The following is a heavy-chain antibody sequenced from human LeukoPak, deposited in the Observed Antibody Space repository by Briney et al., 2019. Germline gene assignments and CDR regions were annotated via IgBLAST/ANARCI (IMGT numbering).Heavy chain of an antibody. CDR1: GGSFSGYY. V-gene: IGHV4-34*01. CDR3: ARGFRLQTQKFDP. D-gene: IGHD2-15*01. J-gene: IGHJ5*02. CDR2: INHSGST. Sequence: SETLSLTCAVYGGSFSGYYWSWIRQPPGKGLEWIGEINHSGSTNYNPSLKSRVTISVDTSKNQFSLKLSSVTAADTAVYYCARGFRLQTQKFDPWGQGTLVTVSS.